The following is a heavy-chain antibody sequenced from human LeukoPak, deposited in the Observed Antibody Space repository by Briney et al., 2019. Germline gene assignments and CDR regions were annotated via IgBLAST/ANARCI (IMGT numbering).Heavy chain of an antibody. D-gene: IGHD6-19*01. V-gene: IGHV1-18*01. Sequence: ASVKVSCKASGYTFTSYGISWVRQAPGQGLEWMGWISAYNGNTNYAQKLQGRVTMTTDTSTSTAYMELRSLRSDDTAVYYCARDWSVAGTGWFDPWGQGTLVTVSS. CDR2: ISAYNGNT. CDR1: GYTFTSYG. CDR3: ARDWSVAGTGWFDP. J-gene: IGHJ5*02.